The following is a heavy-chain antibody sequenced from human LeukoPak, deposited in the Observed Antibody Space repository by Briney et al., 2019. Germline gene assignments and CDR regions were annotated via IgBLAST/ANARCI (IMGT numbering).Heavy chain of an antibody. J-gene: IGHJ4*02. Sequence: GGSLRLSCAASGFTFSSYAMHWVRQAPGKGLEWVAVISYDGSNKYYADSVKGRFTISRDNSKNTLYLQMNSLRAEDTAVYYCARDSTDFWSGYPRPFDYWGQGTLVTVSS. CDR2: ISYDGSNK. V-gene: IGHV3-30-3*01. D-gene: IGHD3-3*01. CDR1: GFTFSSYA. CDR3: ARDSTDFWSGYPRPFDY.